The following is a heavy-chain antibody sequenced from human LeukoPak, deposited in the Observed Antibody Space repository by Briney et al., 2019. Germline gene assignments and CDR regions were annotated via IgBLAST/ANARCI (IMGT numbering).Heavy chain of an antibody. J-gene: IGHJ4*02. CDR1: SGSISSSSYY. CDR2: IYYSGST. D-gene: IGHD3-22*01. V-gene: IGHV4-39*07. CDR3: AREAYYDSSGYYCYFDY. Sequence: SETLSLTCTVSSGSISSSSYYWGWIRQPPGKGLEWIGSIYYSGSTYYNPSLKSRVTISVDTSKNQFSLKLSSVTAADTAVYYCAREAYYDSSGYYCYFDYWGQGTLVTVSS.